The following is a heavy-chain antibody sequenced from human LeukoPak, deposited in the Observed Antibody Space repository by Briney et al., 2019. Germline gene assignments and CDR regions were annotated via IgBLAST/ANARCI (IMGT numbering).Heavy chain of an antibody. J-gene: IGHJ3*02. Sequence: GGSLRLSCAASGFTFSSYWMSWVRQAPGKGLEWVANIKQEGSEKYYVDSVKGRFTISRDNAKNSLYLQMNSLRAEDTAVYYCARLGYCSSTSCYDNDAFDIWGQGTMVTVSS. CDR1: GFTFSSYW. CDR3: ARLGYCSSTSCYDNDAFDI. D-gene: IGHD2-2*03. CDR2: IKQEGSEK. V-gene: IGHV3-7*01.